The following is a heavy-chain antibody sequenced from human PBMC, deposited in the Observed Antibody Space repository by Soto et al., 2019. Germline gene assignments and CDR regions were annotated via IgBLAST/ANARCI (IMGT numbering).Heavy chain of an antibody. Sequence: QITLKESAPTRVKPTQTXTXTCTXXGFSLTSRPMXVXWIRQPPGKALEWLAFIYWDDDKRYSPSLRSRLTITKDTSGNQVVLTMTNMDPVDTATYYCAXXLSGYXWXGGYFDYWGQGALVTVSS. CDR3: AXXLSGYXWXGGYFDY. CDR1: GFSLTSRPMX. CDR2: IYWDDDK. J-gene: IGHJ4*02. D-gene: IGHD1-1*01. V-gene: IGHV2-5*02.